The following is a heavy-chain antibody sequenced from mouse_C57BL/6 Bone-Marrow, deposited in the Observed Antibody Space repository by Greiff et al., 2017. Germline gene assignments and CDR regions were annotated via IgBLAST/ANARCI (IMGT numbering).Heavy chain of an antibody. D-gene: IGHD2-4*01. CDR1: GYTFTSYG. CDR3: AREGEYDYDGFPYYFDY. CDR2: IYPRSGNT. V-gene: IGHV1-81*01. Sequence: QVQLKQSGAELARPGASVKLSCKASGYTFTSYGISWVKQRTGQGLEWIGEIYPRSGNTYYNEKFKGKATLTADKSSSTAYMELRSLTSEDSAVYFCAREGEYDYDGFPYYFDYWGQGTTLTVSS. J-gene: IGHJ2*01.